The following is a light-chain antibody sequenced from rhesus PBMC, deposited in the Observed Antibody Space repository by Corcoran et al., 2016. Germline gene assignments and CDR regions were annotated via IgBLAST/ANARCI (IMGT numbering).Light chain of an antibody. CDR3: QRRNSYPT. V-gene: IGKV1-38*01. CDR2: DAC. J-gene: IGKJ4*01. CDR1: QGISSY. Sequence: DIQLTQSPSSLSASVGDRVTITCRASQGISSYLAWYQQKPGKAPKFLIIDACNLQSGVPSRFRGSGSGTEFALTISSLQPKGFAVYYCQRRNSYPTVGGGTKVEL.